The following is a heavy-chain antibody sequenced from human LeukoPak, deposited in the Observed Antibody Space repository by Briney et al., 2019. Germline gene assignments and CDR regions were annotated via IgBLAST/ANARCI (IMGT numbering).Heavy chain of an antibody. D-gene: IGHD5-12*01. J-gene: IGHJ6*03. Sequence: PSETLSLTCTVSGGSISSSYSYWGWIRQPPGKGLEWIGNIYYSGSTYYNPSLKSRVTISVDTSKNHFSLKLNSVTAADTAVYYCARVEVATIHVLVGLDYYYYYMDVWGKGTTVTVSS. CDR2: IYYSGST. CDR3: ARVEVATIHVLVGLDYYYYYMDV. CDR1: GGSISSSYSY. V-gene: IGHV4-39*07.